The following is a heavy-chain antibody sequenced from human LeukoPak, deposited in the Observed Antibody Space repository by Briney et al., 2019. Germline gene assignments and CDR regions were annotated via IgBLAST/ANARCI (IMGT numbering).Heavy chain of an antibody. D-gene: IGHD6-13*01. CDR3: ARDWRYSSSWYDFDY. V-gene: IGHV3-48*03. Sequence: GGSLRLSCAASGFTFSSYEMNWVRQAPGKGLEWVSYISSSGRTIYYADSVKGRFTISRDNAKNSLYLQMNSLRAEDTAVYYCARDWRYSSSWYDFDYWGQGTLVTVSS. CDR2: ISSSGRTI. CDR1: GFTFSSYE. J-gene: IGHJ4*02.